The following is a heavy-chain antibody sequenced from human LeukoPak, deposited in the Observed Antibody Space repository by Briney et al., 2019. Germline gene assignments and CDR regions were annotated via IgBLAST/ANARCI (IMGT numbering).Heavy chain of an antibody. V-gene: IGHV3-7*01. J-gene: IGHJ4*02. CDR2: INKDGSEK. D-gene: IGHD6-13*01. CDR3: ARDSGYSRSWYIRPPLYFDY. Sequence: PGGSLRLSCAASGFTLSIYSMSWVRQAPGKGLEWVANINKDGSEKYYVDSVKGRFTISRDNAKNSLYLQMNSLRAEDTAVYYCARDSGYSRSWYIRPPLYFDYWGQGTLVTVSS. CDR1: GFTLSIYS.